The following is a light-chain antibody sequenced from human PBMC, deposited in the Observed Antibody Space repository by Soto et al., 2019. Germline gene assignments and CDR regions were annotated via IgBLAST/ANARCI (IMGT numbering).Light chain of an antibody. CDR3: QQYGSSPRT. Sequence: EIVLTQSPGTLSLSPGERATLSCRASHTISSSYLAWYQQKPGQAPRLLMYGASSRATGIPARFSGSGSGTDFTLTISSLEPEDFAMYYCQQYGSSPRTFGQGTKVDIK. J-gene: IGKJ1*01. CDR2: GAS. CDR1: HTISSSY. V-gene: IGKV3-20*01.